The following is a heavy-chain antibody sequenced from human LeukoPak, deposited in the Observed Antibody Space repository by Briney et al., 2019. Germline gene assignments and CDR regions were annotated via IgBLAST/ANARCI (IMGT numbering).Heavy chain of an antibody. J-gene: IGHJ4*02. CDR3: ARGPKSYDSSGYSMEFDY. D-gene: IGHD3-22*01. V-gene: IGHV1-2*02. Sequence: GASVKVSCKASGYTFTGYYMHWVRQAPGQGLEWMGWINPNSGCTNYAQKFQGRVTMTRDTSISTAYMELSRLRSDDTAVYYCARGPKSYDSSGYSMEFDYWGQGTLVTVSS. CDR2: INPNSGCT. CDR1: GYTFTGYY.